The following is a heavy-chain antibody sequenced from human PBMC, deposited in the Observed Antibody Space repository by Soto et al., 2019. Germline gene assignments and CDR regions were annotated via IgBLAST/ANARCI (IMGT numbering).Heavy chain of an antibody. CDR1: GFTFSSYW. D-gene: IGHD5-12*01. Sequence: GGSLRLSCAASGFTFSSYWMSWVRQAPGKGLEWVANIKQDGSEKYYVDSVKGRFTISRDNAKNSLYLQMNSLRAEDTAVYYCARDLEDGIVATIVAFDIWGQGTMVTVSS. J-gene: IGHJ3*02. CDR2: IKQDGSEK. CDR3: ARDLEDGIVATIVAFDI. V-gene: IGHV3-7*01.